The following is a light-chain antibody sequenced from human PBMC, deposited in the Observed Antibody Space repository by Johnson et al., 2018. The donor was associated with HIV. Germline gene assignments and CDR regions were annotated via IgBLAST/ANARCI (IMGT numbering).Light chain of an antibody. Sequence: QSVLTQPPSVSAAPGQKVTISCSGSSSNIGNNYVSWYQQLPGTAPKLLIYDNNKRPSGIPDRFSGSKSGTSATLGISGLQTGNESDYYCGTWDSILSAYVFGTGPKVTVL. V-gene: IGLV1-51*01. CDR2: DNN. J-gene: IGLJ1*01. CDR1: SSNIGNNY. CDR3: GTWDSILSAYV.